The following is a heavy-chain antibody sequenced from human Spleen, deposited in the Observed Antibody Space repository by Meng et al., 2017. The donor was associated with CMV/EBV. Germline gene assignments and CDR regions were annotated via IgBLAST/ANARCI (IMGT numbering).Heavy chain of an antibody. CDR3: AKGYYDFWSGYPDY. J-gene: IGHJ4*02. V-gene: IGHV3-48*03. D-gene: IGHD3-3*01. CDR2: ISSSGSTI. CDR1: GFTFSSYE. Sequence: GESLKISCAASGFTFSSYEMNWVRQAPGKGLEWVSYISSSGSTIYYADSVKGRFTISRDNAKNSLYLQMNSLRAEDTALYYCAKGYYDFWSGYPDYWGQGTLVTVSS.